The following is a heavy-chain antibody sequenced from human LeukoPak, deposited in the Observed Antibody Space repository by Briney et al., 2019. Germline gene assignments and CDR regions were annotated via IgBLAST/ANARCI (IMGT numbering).Heavy chain of an antibody. V-gene: IGHV3-21*01. D-gene: IGHD6-13*01. CDR1: GFTFSSYG. J-gene: IGHJ3*02. Sequence: GGSLRLSCAASGFTFSSYGMNWVRQAPGKGLEWVSSISSSSSYIYNADPVKGRFTISRDNAKNSLYLQMNSLRAEDTAVYYCARGGERSSWPLPSTAFDIWGQGTMVTVSS. CDR2: ISSSSSYI. CDR3: ARGGERSSWPLPSTAFDI.